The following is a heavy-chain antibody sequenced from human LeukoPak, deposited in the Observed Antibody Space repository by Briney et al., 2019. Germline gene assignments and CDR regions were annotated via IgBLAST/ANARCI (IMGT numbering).Heavy chain of an antibody. CDR2: INPNSGGT. Sequence: ASVKVSCKASGYTFTGYYMHWVRQAPGLGLEWMGWINPNSGGTNYAQKLQGRVTMPRDTSISTAYMELSRLRSDDTAVYYCARDRTRYSSSWYHAFDIWGQGTMVTVSS. J-gene: IGHJ3*02. CDR1: GYTFTGYY. D-gene: IGHD6-13*01. V-gene: IGHV1-2*02. CDR3: ARDRTRYSSSWYHAFDI.